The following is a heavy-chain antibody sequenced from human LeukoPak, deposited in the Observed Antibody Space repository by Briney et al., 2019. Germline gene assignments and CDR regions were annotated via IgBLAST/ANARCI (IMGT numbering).Heavy chain of an antibody. J-gene: IGHJ6*03. CDR2: ISSSSSYI. V-gene: IGHV3-21*01. D-gene: IGHD3-16*01. Sequence: GGSLRLSCAASGFTFSSYSMNWVRQAPGKGLEWVSSISSSSSYIYYADSVKGRFTISRDNSKNTLYLQMNSLRAEDTAVYYCGGARLFYYYYMDVWGKGTTVTISS. CDR1: GFTFSSYS. CDR3: GGARLFYYYYMDV.